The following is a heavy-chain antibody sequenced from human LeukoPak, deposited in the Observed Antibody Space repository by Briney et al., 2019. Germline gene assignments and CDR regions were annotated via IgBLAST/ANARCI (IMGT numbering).Heavy chain of an antibody. CDR3: ARDFVVVVAAPDAFDI. Sequence: GGSLRLSCAASGFTFSSYTMNRVRQAPGKGLEWVSYISSSSSTIYYADSVKGRFTISRDNAKNSLYLQMNSLRDEDTAVYYCARDFVVVVAAPDAFDIWGQGTMVTVSS. J-gene: IGHJ3*02. CDR1: GFTFSSYT. V-gene: IGHV3-48*02. CDR2: ISSSSSTI. D-gene: IGHD2-15*01.